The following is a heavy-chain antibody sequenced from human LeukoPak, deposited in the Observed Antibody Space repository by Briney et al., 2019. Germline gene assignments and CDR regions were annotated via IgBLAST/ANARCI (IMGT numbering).Heavy chain of an antibody. Sequence: GASVKVSCKASGYTFTSYDINWLRQATGQGLEWMGWMNPNSGNTGYAQKFQGRVTMTRNTSISTAYMELSSLRSEDTAVYYCARVGWQQLSTYMDVWGKGTTVTVSS. CDR3: ARVGWQQLSTYMDV. D-gene: IGHD6-13*01. V-gene: IGHV1-8*01. CDR2: MNPNSGNT. J-gene: IGHJ6*03. CDR1: GYTFTSYD.